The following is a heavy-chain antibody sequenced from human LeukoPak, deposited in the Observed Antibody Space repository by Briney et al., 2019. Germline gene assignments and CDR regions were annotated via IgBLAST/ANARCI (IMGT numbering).Heavy chain of an antibody. D-gene: IGHD1-7*01. Sequence: SETLSLTCTVSGGSTSSYYWSWIREPPRKGLEWIGYIYYSGSTNYNPSLKSRVTISVDTSKNQFSLKLSSVTAADTAVYYCARRNSGGYYYYGMDVWGQGTTVTVSS. CDR2: IYYSGST. J-gene: IGHJ6*02. V-gene: IGHV4-59*01. CDR1: GGSTSSYY. CDR3: ARRNSGGYYYYGMDV.